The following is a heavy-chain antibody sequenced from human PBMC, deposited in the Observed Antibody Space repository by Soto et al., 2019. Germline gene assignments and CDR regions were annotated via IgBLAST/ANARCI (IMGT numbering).Heavy chain of an antibody. D-gene: IGHD1-7*01. J-gene: IGHJ4*02. CDR2: IYHSGST. CDR3: ATMGTPATALYYTDD. V-gene: IGHV4-30-2*01. CDR1: GGSISSGGYS. Sequence: PSETLSLTCAVSGGSISSGGYSWSWIRQPPGKGLEWIGYIYHSGSTYYNPSLKSRVTISVDRSKNQFSLNLSFVTAADTAVYYCATMGTPATALYYTDDSGQGTRVTLAS.